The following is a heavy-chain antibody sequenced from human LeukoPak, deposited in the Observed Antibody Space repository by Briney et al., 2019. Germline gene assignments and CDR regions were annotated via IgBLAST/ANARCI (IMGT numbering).Heavy chain of an antibody. Sequence: ASVKVSCKASGYTFTGYYMHWVRQAPGQGLEWMGWINPNSGGTNYAQKFQGRVTMTRDTSISTAYMEMSRLRSDDTAVYYCARSTPPYYYGSGIEGDAFDIWGQGTMVTVSS. CDR1: GYTFTGYY. V-gene: IGHV1-2*02. D-gene: IGHD3-10*01. CDR2: INPNSGGT. J-gene: IGHJ3*02. CDR3: ARSTPPYYYGSGIEGDAFDI.